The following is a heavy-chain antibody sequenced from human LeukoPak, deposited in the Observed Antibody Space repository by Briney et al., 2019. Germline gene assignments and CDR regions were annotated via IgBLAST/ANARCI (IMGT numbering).Heavy chain of an antibody. CDR2: IYHSGST. CDR1: HYSISSNYY. V-gene: IGHV4-38-2*02. Sequence: SETLSLTCTVSHYSISSNYYWGWIRQPPGKGLEWIGSIYHSGSTYYNPSLKSRVAISVDTSKNQFSLKLTSVPAADTAVYYCARSSGYMSYWGQGTLVTVSS. J-gene: IGHJ4*02. CDR3: ARSSGYMSY. D-gene: IGHD3-22*01.